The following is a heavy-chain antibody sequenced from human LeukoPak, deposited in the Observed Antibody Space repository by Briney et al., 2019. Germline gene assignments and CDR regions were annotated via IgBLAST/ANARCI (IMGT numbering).Heavy chain of an antibody. CDR1: GGSISSGSYY. Sequence: PSETLSLTCTVSGGSISSGSYYWSWIRQPAGKGLEWIGRIYTSGSTNYNPSLKSRVTISVDTSKNQFSLKLSSVTAADTAVYYCARVQRIAAAGTVDYWGQGTLVTVSS. D-gene: IGHD6-13*01. V-gene: IGHV4-61*02. J-gene: IGHJ4*02. CDR3: ARVQRIAAAGTVDY. CDR2: IYTSGST.